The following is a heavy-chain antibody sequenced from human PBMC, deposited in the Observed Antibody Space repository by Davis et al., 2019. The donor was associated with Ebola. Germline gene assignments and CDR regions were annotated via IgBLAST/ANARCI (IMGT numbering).Heavy chain of an antibody. V-gene: IGHV1-46*01. CDR3: ARPIAAQEWFDP. CDR1: GYTFTSYY. D-gene: IGHD6-6*01. CDR2: INPSGGST. J-gene: IGHJ5*02. Sequence: ASVKVSCKASGYTFTSYYMHWVRQAPGQGLEWMGIINPSGGSTSYAQKFQGRVTMTRDTSTSTAYMELRSLRSDDTAVYYCARPIAAQEWFDPWGQGTLVTVSS.